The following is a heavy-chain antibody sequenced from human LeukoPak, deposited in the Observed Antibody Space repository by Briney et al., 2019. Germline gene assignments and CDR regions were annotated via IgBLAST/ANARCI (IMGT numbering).Heavy chain of an antibody. J-gene: IGHJ4*02. CDR2: IKQDGSEK. CDR3: AREMPGIAAAGDY. CDR1: GFTFSSYW. V-gene: IGHV3-7*01. Sequence: GGSLRLSCAASGFTFSSYWLSWVRQAPGKGLEWVANIKQDGSEKYYVDSVKGRFTISRDNAKNSLYLQMNSLRAEDTAVYYCAREMPGIAAAGDYWGQGTLVTVSS. D-gene: IGHD6-13*01.